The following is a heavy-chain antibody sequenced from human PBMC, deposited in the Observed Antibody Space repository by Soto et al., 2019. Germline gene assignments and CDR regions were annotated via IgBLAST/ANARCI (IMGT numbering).Heavy chain of an antibody. Sequence: EVQLVESGGGLVQPGRSLRLSCAASGFTFDDYAMHWVRQAPGKGLAWVSGISWNSGSIGYADSVKGRFTISRDNAKNSLYLQMNSLRAEDTALYYCAKDKGRDGYNYGMTSGYFDYWGQGTLVTVSS. D-gene: IGHD5-12*01. CDR2: ISWNSGSI. V-gene: IGHV3-9*01. CDR3: AKDKGRDGYNYGMTSGYFDY. CDR1: GFTFDDYA. J-gene: IGHJ4*02.